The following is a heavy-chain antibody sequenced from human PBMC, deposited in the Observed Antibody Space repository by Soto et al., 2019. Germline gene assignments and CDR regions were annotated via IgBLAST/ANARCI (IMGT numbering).Heavy chain of an antibody. CDR2: INSDGSST. D-gene: IGHD5-12*01. CDR1: GFTFSSYW. CDR3: ARDRGGYSGYDPLDY. V-gene: IGHV3-74*01. J-gene: IGHJ4*02. Sequence: GGSLRLSCAASGFTFSSYWMHWVRQAPGKGLVWVSRINSDGSSTSYADSVKGRFTISRDNAKNTLYLQMNSLRAEDTAVYYCARDRGGYSGYDPLDYWGQGNLVTVSS.